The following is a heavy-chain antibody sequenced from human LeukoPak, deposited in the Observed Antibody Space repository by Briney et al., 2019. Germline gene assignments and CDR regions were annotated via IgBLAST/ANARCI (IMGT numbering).Heavy chain of an antibody. Sequence: GRSLRLSCAASRFTFSSYVMHWVRQAPGKGLEWVAVISYDGSNKYYADSVKGRFTISRDNSKNTLYLQMNSLRAEDTAVYYCARTGERHTMDYWGQGTLVTVSS. V-gene: IGHV3-30*04. CDR3: ARTGERHTMDY. D-gene: IGHD1-1*01. CDR1: RFTFSSYV. CDR2: ISYDGSNK. J-gene: IGHJ4*02.